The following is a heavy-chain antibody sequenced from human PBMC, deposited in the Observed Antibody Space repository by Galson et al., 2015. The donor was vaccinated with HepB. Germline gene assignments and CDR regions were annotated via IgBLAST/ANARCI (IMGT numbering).Heavy chain of an antibody. D-gene: IGHD1-26*01. V-gene: IGHV1-2*02. CDR2: INPKTGGT. J-gene: IGHJ5*02. CDR3: ARRSGSGLYCFDP. CDR1: GYAFADYH. Sequence: SVKVSCKASGYAFADYHIHWVRQAPGQGLEWVGWINPKTGGTKYAQKFRGRVTLTTDTSVSTAYMDLRSLRFDDTAVYYCARRSGSGLYCFDPWGQGSLVTDSS.